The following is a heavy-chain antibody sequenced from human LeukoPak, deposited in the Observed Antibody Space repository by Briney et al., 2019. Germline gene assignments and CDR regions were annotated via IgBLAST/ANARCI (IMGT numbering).Heavy chain of an antibody. J-gene: IGHJ6*03. V-gene: IGHV3-23*01. CDR1: GFTFSSYG. CDR2: ISGSGGST. D-gene: IGHD3-10*01. CDR3: ARSVGSGSYYTYYYYYYMDV. Sequence: GGSLRLSCAASGFTFSSYGMSWVRQAPGKGLEWVSAISGSGGSTYYADSVKGRFTISRDNSKNTLYLQMNSLRAEDTAVYYCARSVGSGSYYTYYYYYYMDVWGKGTTVTISS.